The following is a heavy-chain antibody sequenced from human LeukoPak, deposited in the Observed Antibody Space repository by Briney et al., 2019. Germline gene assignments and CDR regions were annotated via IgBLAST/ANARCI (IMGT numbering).Heavy chain of an antibody. J-gene: IGHJ6*03. D-gene: IGHD3-16*02. CDR3: ARVIAYAYYYYMDV. V-gene: IGHV3-21*01. CDR1: GFTFSSYS. CDR2: ISSSSSYI. Sequence: GGSLRLSCAASGFTFSSYSMNWVRQAPGKGLEWVSSISSSSSYIYYADSVKGRFTISRDNAKNSLYLQMNSLRAEDTAVYYCARVIAYAYYYYMDVWGKGTTVTISS.